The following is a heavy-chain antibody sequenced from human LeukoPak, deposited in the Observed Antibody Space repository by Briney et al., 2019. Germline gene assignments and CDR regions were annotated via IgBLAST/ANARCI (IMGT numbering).Heavy chain of an antibody. Sequence: GESLQISCQGSGYSFTSYWISWVRQMPGKGLEWMGRINPSDSYTNYSPSFQGHVTISADKSISTAYLQWSGLKASDTAMYYCARAGYSSTWHYDYWGQGTLVTVSS. CDR1: GYSFTSYW. D-gene: IGHD6-13*01. CDR3: ARAGYSSTWHYDY. J-gene: IGHJ4*02. V-gene: IGHV5-10-1*01. CDR2: INPSDSYT.